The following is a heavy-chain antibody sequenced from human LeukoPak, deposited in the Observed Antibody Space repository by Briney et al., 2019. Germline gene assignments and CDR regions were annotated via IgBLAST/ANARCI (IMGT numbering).Heavy chain of an antibody. CDR1: GGSFSGYY. V-gene: IGHV4-34*01. CDR2: INHSGST. Sequence: PSETLSLTCAVYGGSFSGYYWSWIRQPPGKGLEWIGEINHSGSTNYNPSLKSRVTISVDTSKNQFSLKLSSVTAADTAVYYCARHPHLTYYYDSSGYYWGQGTLVTVSS. CDR3: ARHPHLTYYYDSSGYY. J-gene: IGHJ4*02. D-gene: IGHD3-22*01.